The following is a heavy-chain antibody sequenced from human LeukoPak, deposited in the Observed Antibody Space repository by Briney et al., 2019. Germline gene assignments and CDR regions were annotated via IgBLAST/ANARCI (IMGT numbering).Heavy chain of an antibody. CDR1: GFTFSSYW. Sequence: GGSLRLSCAASGFTFSSYWMSWVRQAPGKGLGWVGNINQAGSEKYYVDSVRGRVTISRDNAKTSLYLQMNSLRVEDTAVYYCARDPDCTSDVCFDYWGPGTLVTVSS. J-gene: IGHJ4*02. CDR2: INQAGSEK. D-gene: IGHD2-8*01. V-gene: IGHV3-7*01. CDR3: ARDPDCTSDVCFDY.